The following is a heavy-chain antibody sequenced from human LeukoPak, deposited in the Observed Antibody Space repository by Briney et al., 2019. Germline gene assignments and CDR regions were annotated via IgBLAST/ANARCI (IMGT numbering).Heavy chain of an antibody. CDR2: IIPIFGTA. D-gene: IGHD3-22*01. V-gene: IGHV1-69*06. CDR3: IRATYYYESGGYYDPYYFDI. J-gene: IGHJ4*02. CDR1: GGTFSSYA. Sequence: ASVKVSCKASGGTFSSYAISWVRQAPGQGLEWMGGIIPIFGTANYAQKFQGRVTITADKSTSTAYMELSSLRSEDTAVYYCIRATYYYESGGYYDPYYFDIWGPGTQVTVSS.